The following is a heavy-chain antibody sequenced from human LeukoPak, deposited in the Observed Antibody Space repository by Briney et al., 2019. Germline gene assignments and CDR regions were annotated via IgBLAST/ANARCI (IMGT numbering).Heavy chain of an antibody. V-gene: IGHV3-23*01. D-gene: IGHD2-2*01. CDR1: GFTFNTYT. CDR2: INSDGSST. CDR3: AKLQSVVIPAAMLGFDY. J-gene: IGHJ4*02. Sequence: PGGSLRLSCAASGFTFNTYTMYWVRQAPGKGLEWVSRINSDGSSTSYADSVKGRFTISRDNSRDTLSVQINSLRAEDTAVYYCAKLQSVVIPAAMLGFDYWGQGILVTVSS.